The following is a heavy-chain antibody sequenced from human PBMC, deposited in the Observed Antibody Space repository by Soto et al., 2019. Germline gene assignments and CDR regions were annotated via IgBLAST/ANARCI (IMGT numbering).Heavy chain of an antibody. CDR2: ISGSGGST. Sequence: GGSLRLSCAASGFTFSSYAMSWVRQAPGKGLEWVSAISGSGGSTYYADSVKGRFTISRDNSKNTLYLQMNSLRAEDTAVYYCAKGVDTAMVPYYYYGMDVCGQGTTVTVSS. CDR1: GFTFSSYA. V-gene: IGHV3-23*01. D-gene: IGHD5-18*01. CDR3: AKGVDTAMVPYYYYGMDV. J-gene: IGHJ6*02.